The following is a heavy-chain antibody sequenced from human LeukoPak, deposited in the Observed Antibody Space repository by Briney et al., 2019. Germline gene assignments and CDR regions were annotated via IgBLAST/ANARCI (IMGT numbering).Heavy chain of an antibody. CDR2: FNTDGSIT. J-gene: IGHJ4*02. CDR1: GFTFSDYW. V-gene: IGHV3-74*01. Sequence: GGSLRLSCAASGFTFSDYWINWVRQAPGKGLVWVSRFNTDGSITNYADSVKGRFSISRDNAKNTLYLQMSSLRAEDTAVYYCARDRGPRTGFMVREAYDYWGQGTLVTVSS. CDR3: ARDRGPRTGFMVREAYDY. D-gene: IGHD3-10*01.